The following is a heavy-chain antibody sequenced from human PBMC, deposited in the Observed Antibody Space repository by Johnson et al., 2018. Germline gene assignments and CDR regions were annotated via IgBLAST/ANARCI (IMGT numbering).Heavy chain of an antibody. CDR2: ISSSGSTI. CDR3: ARVVAGAHSTNSFDI. J-gene: IGHJ3*02. Sequence: QVQLVESGGGLIQPWGSLRLSCAASGFTFSDYYMSWIRQAPGKGLEWISYISSSGSTIYYADSVKGLFTIPRDNAKNSLYLQMTSLRAEDTAVYYCARVVAGAHSTNSFDIWGQGTMVTVSS. D-gene: IGHD1-26*01. V-gene: IGHV3-11*04. CDR1: GFTFSDYY.